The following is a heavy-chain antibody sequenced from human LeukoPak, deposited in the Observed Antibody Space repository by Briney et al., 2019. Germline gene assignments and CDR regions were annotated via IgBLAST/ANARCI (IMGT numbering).Heavy chain of an antibody. CDR1: GFTFSSYG. CDR3: AKTLWSYNWNDQPFDY. D-gene: IGHD1-1*01. J-gene: IGHJ4*02. V-gene: IGHV3-30*18. Sequence: GGSLRLSCAASGFTFSSYGMHWVRQAPGKGLEGVAVISYDGSNKYYADSAKGRFTISRDNSKNTLYLQMNSLRAEDTAVYYCAKTLWSYNWNDQPFDYWGQGTLVTVSS. CDR2: ISYDGSNK.